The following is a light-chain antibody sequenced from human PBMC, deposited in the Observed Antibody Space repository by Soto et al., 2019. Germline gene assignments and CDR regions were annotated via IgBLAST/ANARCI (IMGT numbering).Light chain of an antibody. CDR3: QQYDTYSRT. V-gene: IGKV1-5*03. Sequence: DIQMTQSPSTLSASVGDRVTITCRASQSISSWLAWYQQKPGKAPKLLIYKASSLESGVPSRFGGSGSGTEFTLTVSCLQPDDFATYYCQQYDTYSRTFGQGTKVEIK. CDR2: KAS. J-gene: IGKJ1*01. CDR1: QSISSW.